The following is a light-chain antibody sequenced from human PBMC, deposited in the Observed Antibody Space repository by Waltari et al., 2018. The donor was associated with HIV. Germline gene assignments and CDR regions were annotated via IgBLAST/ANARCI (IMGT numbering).Light chain of an antibody. V-gene: IGLV3-19*01. CDR3: NSRDSSGHHVV. CDR1: SLRRYD. J-gene: IGLJ2*01. Sequence: SSDLTQDTAVSIALGQTVRITCQGDSLRRYDASWYQEKPGQAPVLVIYGRNNRPSGIPDRVSGSSSGNTASLTITGAQAKDEADYYCNSRDSSGHHVVFGGGTKLTVL. CDR2: GRN.